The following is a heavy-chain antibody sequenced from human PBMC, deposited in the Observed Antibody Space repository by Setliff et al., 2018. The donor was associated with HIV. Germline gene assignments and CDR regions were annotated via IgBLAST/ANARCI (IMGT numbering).Heavy chain of an antibody. J-gene: IGHJ4*02. Sequence: PSETLSLTCTVSGGSISSHYWSWIRQPPGKGLQWIGYIYYSGGTYYNPSLKSRVTISVDTSKNQFSLKLSSVTAADTAVYYCAGGVIPTPEWWGQGTLVTVSS. CDR1: GGSISSHY. CDR3: AGGVIPTPEW. V-gene: IGHV4-59*11. CDR2: IYYSGGT. D-gene: IGHD3-16*01.